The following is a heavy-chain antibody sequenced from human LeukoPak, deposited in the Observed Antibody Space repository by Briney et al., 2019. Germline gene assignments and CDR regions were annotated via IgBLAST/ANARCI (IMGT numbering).Heavy chain of an antibody. J-gene: IGHJ4*02. D-gene: IGHD3-22*01. CDR3: ARARLDSSGRFDY. Sequence: TSETLSLTCTVSGGSISSHYWSWIRQSPGKGLEWIGYIYYGGSTDYNPSLKSRVTISKDTSKTQFSLRLSSVTAADTAAYYCARARLDSSGRFDYWGQGTLVTVSS. CDR2: IYYGGST. CDR1: GGSISSHY. V-gene: IGHV4-59*11.